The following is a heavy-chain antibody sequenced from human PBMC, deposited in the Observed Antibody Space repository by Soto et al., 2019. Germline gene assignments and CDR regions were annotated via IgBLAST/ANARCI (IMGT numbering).Heavy chain of an antibody. CDR2: ISSSGSTI. Sequence: GGSLRLSCAASGFTFSSYEMNWVRQAPGKGLEWVSYISSSGSTIYYADSVKGRFTISRDNAKNSLYLQMYSLRAEDTAVYYCARDRGWLVFDYWGQGTLVTVSS. D-gene: IGHD6-19*01. V-gene: IGHV3-48*03. J-gene: IGHJ4*02. CDR1: GFTFSSYE. CDR3: ARDRGWLVFDY.